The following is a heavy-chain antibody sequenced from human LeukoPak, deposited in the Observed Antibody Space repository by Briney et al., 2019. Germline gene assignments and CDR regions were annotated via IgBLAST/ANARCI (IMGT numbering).Heavy chain of an antibody. CDR1: GFTFSNYA. V-gene: IGHV3-23*01. D-gene: IGHD1-14*01. CDR2: ISGGGGST. Sequence: GGSLRLSCAASGFTFSNYAMNWVRQAPGKGLEWVSAISGGGGSTYYADSVKGRFTISGDNSKNTLYLQMNSLRPEDTAVYYCAKPARTDYADYWGQGTLVTVSS. J-gene: IGHJ4*02. CDR3: AKPARTDYADY.